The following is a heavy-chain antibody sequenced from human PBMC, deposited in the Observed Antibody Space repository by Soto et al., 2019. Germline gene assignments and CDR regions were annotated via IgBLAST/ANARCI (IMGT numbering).Heavy chain of an antibody. J-gene: IGHJ4*02. D-gene: IGHD1-26*01. CDR2: MNPNSGNS. CDR1: GYTFTSYD. V-gene: IGHV1-8*01. CDR3: AKIHSGRSVPARRYMASVFDY. Sequence: ASVKGSCKASGYTFTSYDINWVRQATGQGLEWMGWMNPNSGNSGSAQKLQGRVTMTRDTSINTAYMELSSLRSEDTAVYYCAKIHSGRSVPARRYMASVFDYWGQGTLVTVSS.